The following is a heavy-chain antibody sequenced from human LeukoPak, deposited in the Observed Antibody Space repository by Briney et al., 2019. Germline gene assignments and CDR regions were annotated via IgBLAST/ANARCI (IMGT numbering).Heavy chain of an antibody. D-gene: IGHD6-25*01. Sequence: ASVKVSCKVSGYTLTELSMHWVRQAPGKGLEWMGGFDPEDGETIYAQKFQGRVTMTVDTSTDTAYMELSSLRSEDTAVYYCATAGGYYFDYWGQGTLVTVSS. CDR1: GYTLTELS. CDR3: ATAGGYYFDY. J-gene: IGHJ4*02. CDR2: FDPEDGET. V-gene: IGHV1-24*01.